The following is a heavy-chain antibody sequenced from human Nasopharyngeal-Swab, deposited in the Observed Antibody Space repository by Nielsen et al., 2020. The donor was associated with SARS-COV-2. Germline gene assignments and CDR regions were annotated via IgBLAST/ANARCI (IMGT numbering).Heavy chain of an antibody. J-gene: IGHJ4*02. V-gene: IGHV4-61*07. CDR2: IYYSGST. D-gene: IGHD3-22*01. CDR3: ARLRNYDSSGYSTYYFDY. Sequence: WIRQRPGQGLEWIGYIYYSGSTNYNPSLKSRVTISVDTSKNQFSLKLSSVTAADTAVYYCARLRNYDSSGYSTYYFDYWGQGTLVTVSS.